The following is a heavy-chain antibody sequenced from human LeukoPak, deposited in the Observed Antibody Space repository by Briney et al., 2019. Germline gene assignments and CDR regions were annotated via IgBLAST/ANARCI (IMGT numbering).Heavy chain of an antibody. CDR3: AKDGGHGSGSYHNDGRGLDY. Sequence: GGSLRLSCVASGFTFSSYALNWVRQAPGKGLEWVSAISNSGGSTCYADSVKGRFTISRDNSKNTLYLQMNSLRAEDTAVYFCAKDGGHGSGSYHNDGRGLDYWGQGTLVTVSS. CDR2: ISNSGGST. D-gene: IGHD3-10*01. V-gene: IGHV3-23*01. J-gene: IGHJ4*02. CDR1: GFTFSSYA.